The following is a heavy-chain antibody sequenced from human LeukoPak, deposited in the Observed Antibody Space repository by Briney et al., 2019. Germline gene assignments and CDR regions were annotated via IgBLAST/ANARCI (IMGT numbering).Heavy chain of an antibody. D-gene: IGHD3-16*02. J-gene: IGHJ6*04. CDR2: IIAYNGNT. Sequence: GASVKVSCKASGYTFTSYGISWVRQAPGQGLEWMGWIIAYNGNTNYAQKLQGRVTMTTDTSTSTAYMELRSLRSDDTAVYYCARLRLGELSPTPDYYYYGMDVWGKGTTVTVSS. CDR1: GYTFTSYG. CDR3: ARLRLGELSPTPDYYYYGMDV. V-gene: IGHV1-18*04.